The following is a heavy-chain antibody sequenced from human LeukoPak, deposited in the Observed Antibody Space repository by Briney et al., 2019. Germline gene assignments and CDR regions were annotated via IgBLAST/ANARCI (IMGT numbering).Heavy chain of an antibody. CDR1: GFTFSSYG. V-gene: IGHV3-30*18. CDR2: VSYDGSNK. J-gene: IGHJ4*02. CDR3: AKVVRWLDTDFYY. Sequence: GGSLSLSCAASGFTFSSYGLHWVRQAPGKGLEWVAVVSYDGSNKYYADSVKGRFTISRDNSKNTLYLQINSLRPEDTAVYYCAKVVRWLDTDFYYWGQGNLVTVSS. D-gene: IGHD6-19*01.